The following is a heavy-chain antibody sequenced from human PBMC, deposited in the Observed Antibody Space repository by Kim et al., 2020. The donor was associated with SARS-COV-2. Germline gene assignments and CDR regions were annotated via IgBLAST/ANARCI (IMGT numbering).Heavy chain of an antibody. V-gene: IGHV1-18*01. D-gene: IGHD3-10*01. CDR3: ARDGHYYYGSL. J-gene: IGHJ4*02. CDR2: T. Sequence: TNYAQKLQGRVTMTTDTSTSTAYMELRSLRSDDTAVYYCARDGHYYYGSLWGQGTLVTVSS.